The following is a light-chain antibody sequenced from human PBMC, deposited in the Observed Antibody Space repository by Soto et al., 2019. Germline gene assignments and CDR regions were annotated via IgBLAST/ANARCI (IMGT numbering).Light chain of an antibody. CDR3: QQYGPSPLYT. Sequence: VLTQSPGTLSLSPGERATLSCRAGQSVSSGYLAWYQQKPGQAPRLLIYATYTRATGIPDRFSGSGSGTDFTLTINRLQPEDFAVYYCQQYGPSPLYTFGQGTKLEIK. CDR2: ATY. CDR1: QSVSSGY. V-gene: IGKV3-20*01. J-gene: IGKJ2*01.